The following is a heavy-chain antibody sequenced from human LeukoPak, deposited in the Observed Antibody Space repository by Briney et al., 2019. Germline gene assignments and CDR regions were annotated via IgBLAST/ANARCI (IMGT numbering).Heavy chain of an antibody. CDR1: GGSFSGYY. D-gene: IGHD3-10*01. CDR2: INHSGST. J-gene: IGHJ4*02. Sequence: SETLSLTCAVYGGSFSGYYWSWIRQPPGEGLEWIGEINHSGSTNYNPSLKSRVTISVDTSKNQFSLKLSSVTAADTAVYYCARDGRVWYYYGSGSYYPFDYWGQGTLVTVSS. CDR3: ARDGRVWYYYGSGSYYPFDY. V-gene: IGHV4-34*01.